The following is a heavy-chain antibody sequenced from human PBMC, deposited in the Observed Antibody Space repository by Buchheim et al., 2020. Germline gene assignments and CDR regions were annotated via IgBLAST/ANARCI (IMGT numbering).Heavy chain of an antibody. CDR3: ARGSDVVVVSAAAGGWFDP. J-gene: IGHJ5*02. CDR1: GGSFSGYY. Sequence: QVQLQQWGTGLLKPSETLSLTCAVYGGSFSGYYWSWIRQSPGKGLEWIGEINHSGSTNYIPSLKSRVTISVDTSKNQFFLKLSSVTAADTAVYYCARGSDVVVVSAAAGGWFDPWGQGTL. D-gene: IGHD2-2*01. CDR2: INHSGST. V-gene: IGHV4-34*01.